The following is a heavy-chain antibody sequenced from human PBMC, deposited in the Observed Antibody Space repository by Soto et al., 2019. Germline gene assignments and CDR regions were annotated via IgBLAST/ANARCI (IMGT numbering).Heavy chain of an antibody. Sequence: ASVKVSCKASGYTFTSYGISWVRQAPGQGLEWMGWISAYNGNTNYAQKFQGRVTLTTDTSTSTAYMELRSLCSDDTAVYYCARADSYSSGWPIDYWGQGTLVTVSS. V-gene: IGHV1-18*01. CDR3: ARADSYSSGWPIDY. D-gene: IGHD6-19*01. J-gene: IGHJ4*02. CDR1: GYTFTSYG. CDR2: ISAYNGNT.